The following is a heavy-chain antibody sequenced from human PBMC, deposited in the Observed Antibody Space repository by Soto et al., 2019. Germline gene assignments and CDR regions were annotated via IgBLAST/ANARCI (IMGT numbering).Heavy chain of an antibody. J-gene: IGHJ6*02. CDR3: ARDPFSSSSENGNYYYYGMDV. V-gene: IGHV1-3*01. D-gene: IGHD6-6*01. CDR2: INAGNGNT. CDR1: GYTFTSYA. Sequence: ASVKVSCKASGYTFTSYAMHWVRQAPVQRLEWMGWINAGNGNTKYSQKFQGRVTITRDTSASTAYMELSSLRSEDTAVYHCARDPFSSSSENGNYYYYGMDVWGQGTTVTVS.